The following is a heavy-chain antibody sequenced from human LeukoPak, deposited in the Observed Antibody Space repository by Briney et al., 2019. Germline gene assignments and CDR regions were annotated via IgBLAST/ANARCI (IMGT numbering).Heavy chain of an antibody. Sequence: GGSLRLSCVTSGFTYRSSAMHWVRQARGRGLEWIAYISWDGAVIYYADSVKGRFTISRDTSKRTVSLQVDSLRAEHRAVYYCAKDVRPKYCIDYWGQGALVTVSS. V-gene: IGHV3-30*18. CDR1: GFTYRSSA. CDR3: AKDVRPKYCIDY. CDR2: ISWDGAVI. J-gene: IGHJ4*02. D-gene: IGHD2-8*02.